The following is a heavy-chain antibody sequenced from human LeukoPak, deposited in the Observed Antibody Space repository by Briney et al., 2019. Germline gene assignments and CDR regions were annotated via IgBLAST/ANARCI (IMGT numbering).Heavy chain of an antibody. J-gene: IGHJ4*02. Sequence: GGSLRLSCAAAGFTFSSYSMRWVRQAPGKGLEWVSDISGSGGSTFYADSVKGRFTISRDNSKNTLYLQMNSLRAADTAVYYCAKGQHYYDLSRWGQGTLVTVSS. D-gene: IGHD3-3*01. CDR1: GFTFSSYS. CDR2: ISGSGGST. CDR3: AKGQHYYDLSR. V-gene: IGHV3-23*01.